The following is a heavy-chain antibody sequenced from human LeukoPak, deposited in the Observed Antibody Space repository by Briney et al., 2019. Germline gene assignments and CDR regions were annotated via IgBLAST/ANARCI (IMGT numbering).Heavy chain of an antibody. D-gene: IGHD3-10*01. Sequence: SETLSLTCTVSGGSISSSSHYWDWIRQPPGKGLEWIGSIYYSGTTYYNPSLKSRVTISVDTSKNQFSLKLSSVTAADTALYYCAKHYMGSSYNHGLDCWGQGTLVTVSS. CDR3: AKHYMGSSYNHGLDC. CDR2: IYYSGTT. CDR1: GGSISSSSHY. J-gene: IGHJ4*02. V-gene: IGHV4-39*01.